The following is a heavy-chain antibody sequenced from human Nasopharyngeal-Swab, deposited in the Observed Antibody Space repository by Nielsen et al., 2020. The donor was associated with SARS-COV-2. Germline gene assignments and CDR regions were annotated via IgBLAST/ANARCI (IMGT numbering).Heavy chain of an antibody. Sequence: SVHVSCKASGYTFTSYDINWVRQATGQGLEWMGWMNPNSGNTGYAQKFQGRVTMTRNTSISTAYMELSSLRSEDTAVYYCARDIVVVVAATPYYYYGMDVWGQGTTVTVSS. V-gene: IGHV1-8*01. D-gene: IGHD2-15*01. CDR1: GYTFTSYD. CDR3: ARDIVVVVAATPYYYYGMDV. J-gene: IGHJ6*02. CDR2: MNPNSGNT.